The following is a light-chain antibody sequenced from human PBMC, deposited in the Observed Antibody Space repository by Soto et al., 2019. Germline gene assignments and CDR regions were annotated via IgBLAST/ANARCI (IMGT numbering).Light chain of an antibody. J-gene: IGKJ5*01. V-gene: IGKV3-20*01. CDR2: GAS. CDR1: QSLSGNY. CDR3: KQYGHSQIT. Sequence: EIVLTQSPGTLSLSPGERVTLSCRASQSLSGNYLAWYQQKPGQAPKFLIYGASNRATGIPDRFSGGGSGTYFALTINRLEPEDFAVYYCKQYGHSQITFGQGTRLEI.